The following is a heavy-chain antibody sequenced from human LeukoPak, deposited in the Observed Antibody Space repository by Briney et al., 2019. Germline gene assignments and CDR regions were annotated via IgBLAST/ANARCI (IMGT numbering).Heavy chain of an antibody. J-gene: IGHJ4*02. CDR1: GGSFSSGSYS. Sequence: SQTLSLTCTVSGGSFSSGSYSWSWIRQPAGKGLEWIGRIYSSGSTNYNPSLKSRVTVSVDTSRNQFSLKLSSVTAADTAVYYCARYGDYWVFGYWGQGTLVTVSS. CDR2: IYSSGST. CDR3: ARYGDYWVFGY. V-gene: IGHV4-61*02. D-gene: IGHD4-17*01.